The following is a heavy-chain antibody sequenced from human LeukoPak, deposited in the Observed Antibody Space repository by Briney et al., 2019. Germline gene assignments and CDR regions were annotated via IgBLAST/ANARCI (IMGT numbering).Heavy chain of an antibody. CDR1: GFTFSSYG. J-gene: IGHJ4*02. V-gene: IGHV3-30*18. D-gene: IGHD4-17*01. CDR2: ISYDGSNK. Sequence: QAGGSLRLSCAASGFTFSSYGMHWVRQALGKGLEWVAVISYDGSNKYYADSVKGRFTISRDNSKNTLYLQMNSLRAEDTAVYYCAKDRHGFDYWGQGTLVTVSS. CDR3: AKDRHGFDY.